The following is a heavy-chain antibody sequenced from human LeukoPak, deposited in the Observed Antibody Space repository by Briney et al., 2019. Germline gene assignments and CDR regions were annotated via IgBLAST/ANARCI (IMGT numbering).Heavy chain of an antibody. CDR3: ARDDDMTTVVPFQH. J-gene: IGHJ1*01. CDR1: GNTFTSYG. D-gene: IGHD4-23*01. Sequence: ASVKVSCKASGNTFTSYGINWVRQAPGQGLEWMGWISAYNGDTNSAQKLQGRVTMTTDTSTSTAYMELRSLRSEDTAVYYCARDDDMTTVVPFQHWGQGTLVTVSS. CDR2: ISAYNGDT. V-gene: IGHV1-18*01.